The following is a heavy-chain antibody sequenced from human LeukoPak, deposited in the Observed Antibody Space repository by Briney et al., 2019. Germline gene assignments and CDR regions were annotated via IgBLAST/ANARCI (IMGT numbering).Heavy chain of an antibody. J-gene: IGHJ4*02. D-gene: IGHD2-15*01. CDR3: AKEVVAAITPLLFDY. CDR2: ISGSGGST. Sequence: PGGSLRLSCAASGFTFSSYAMSWVRQAPGQGLEWVSAISGSGGSTYYAGSVKGRFTISRDNSKNTLYLQMNSLRGEDTAVYYCAKEVVAAITPLLFDYWGQGTLVTVSS. V-gene: IGHV3-23*01. CDR1: GFTFSSYA.